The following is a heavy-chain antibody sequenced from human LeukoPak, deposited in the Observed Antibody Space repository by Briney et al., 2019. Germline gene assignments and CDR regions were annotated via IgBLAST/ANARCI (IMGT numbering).Heavy chain of an antibody. CDR2: ISGSGGST. D-gene: IGHD5-24*01. J-gene: IGHJ4*02. V-gene: IGHV3-23*01. CDR3: AKGETGPLGY. Sequence: LSLTCTVSGGSISSGGYYWSWIRQAPGKGLEWVSAISGSGGSTYYADSVKGRFTISRDNSKNTLYLQMNSLRAEDTAVYYCAKGETGPLGYWGQGTLVTVSS. CDR1: GGSISSGGYY.